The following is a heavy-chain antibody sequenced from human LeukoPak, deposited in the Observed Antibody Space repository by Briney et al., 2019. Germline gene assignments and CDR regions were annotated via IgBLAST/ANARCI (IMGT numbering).Heavy chain of an antibody. CDR2: IYSGGST. CDR1: GFTVSSNY. D-gene: IGHD3-22*01. V-gene: IGHV3-53*01. Sequence: GGSLRLSCAASGFTVSSNYMSWVRQAPGKGLEWVSVIYSGGSTYYADSVKGRFTIPRDNSKNTRYLQMNSLGAEDTAGYYCAREYYYDSSGYLTWGQGTLVTVSS. J-gene: IGHJ4*02. CDR3: AREYYYDSSGYLT.